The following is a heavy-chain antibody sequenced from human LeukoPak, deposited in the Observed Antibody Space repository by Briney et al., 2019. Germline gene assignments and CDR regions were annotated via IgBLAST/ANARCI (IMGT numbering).Heavy chain of an antibody. CDR2: INPNSGGT. J-gene: IGHJ4*02. D-gene: IGHD3-10*01. CDR1: GYTFTGYY. Sequence: GASVTVSCKASGYTFTGYYMHWVRQAPGQGLEWMGWINPNSGGTNYAQKFQGRVTMTRDTSISTAYMELSRLRSDDTAVYYCARVVTMVRGVTSYFDYWGQGTLVTVSS. V-gene: IGHV1-2*02. CDR3: ARVVTMVRGVTSYFDY.